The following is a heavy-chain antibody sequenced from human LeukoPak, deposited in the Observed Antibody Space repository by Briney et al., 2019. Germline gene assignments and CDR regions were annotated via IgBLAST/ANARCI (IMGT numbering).Heavy chain of an antibody. CDR1: GYTFTGYY. J-gene: IGHJ5*02. Sequence: GASVKVSCKASGYTFTGYYMHWVRQAPGQGLEWMGWTNPNSGGTNYAQKFQGRVTMTRDTSISTAYMELSRLRSDDTAVYYCARDRYCSSTSCYGWFDPWGQGTLVTVSS. CDR3: ARDRYCSSTSCYGWFDP. D-gene: IGHD2-2*01. V-gene: IGHV1-2*02. CDR2: TNPNSGGT.